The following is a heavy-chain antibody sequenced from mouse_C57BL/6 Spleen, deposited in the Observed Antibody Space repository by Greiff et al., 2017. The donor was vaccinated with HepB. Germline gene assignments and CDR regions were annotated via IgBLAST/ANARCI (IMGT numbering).Heavy chain of an antibody. CDR3: ARGKLRRFAY. CDR1: GYTFTDYY. V-gene: IGHV1-26*01. J-gene: IGHJ3*01. Sequence: EVKLQQSGPELVKPGASVKISCKASGYTFTDYYMNWVKQSHGKSLEWIGDINPNNGGTSYNQKFKGKATLTVDKSSSTAYMELRSLTSEDSAVYYGARGKLRRFAYWGQGTLVTISA. CDR2: INPNNGGT. D-gene: IGHD2-4*01.